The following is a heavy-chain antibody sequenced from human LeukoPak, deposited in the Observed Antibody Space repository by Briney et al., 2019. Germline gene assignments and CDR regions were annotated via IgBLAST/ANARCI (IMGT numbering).Heavy chain of an antibody. CDR1: GGSISSGDYY. Sequence: SETQSLTCTVSGGSISSGDYYWAWIRQPPGKGLQWIGSIYSSGSTYYNPSLKSRVTISRDTPKNQFSLRLTSVPAADTAVYYCARLLGAAKTDYFDSWGQGTLVTVSS. J-gene: IGHJ4*02. D-gene: IGHD6-25*01. CDR2: IYSSGST. V-gene: IGHV4-39*01. CDR3: ARLLGAAKTDYFDS.